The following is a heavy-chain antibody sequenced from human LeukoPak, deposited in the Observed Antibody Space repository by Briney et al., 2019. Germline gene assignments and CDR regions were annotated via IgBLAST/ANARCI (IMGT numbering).Heavy chain of an antibody. V-gene: IGHV1-2*02. J-gene: IGHJ5*02. Sequence: GASVKVSCKASGYTFTGYYMHWVRQAPGQGLEWMGGINPNSGGTNYAQKFQGRVTMTRDTSISTAYMELSRLRSDDTAVYYCARGFTISPRRLWFDPWGQGTLVTVSS. CDR2: INPNSGGT. CDR3: ARGFTISPRRLWFDP. D-gene: IGHD3-3*01. CDR1: GYTFTGYY.